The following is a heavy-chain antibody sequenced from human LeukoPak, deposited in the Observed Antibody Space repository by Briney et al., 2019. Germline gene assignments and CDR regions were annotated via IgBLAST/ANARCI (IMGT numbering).Heavy chain of an antibody. CDR1: GFPFSTND. V-gene: IGHV3-23*01. D-gene: IGHD3-9*01. CDR3: AKNRWYYDILTGSPVGAFDI. CDR2: ISGSASGGT. J-gene: IGHJ3*02. Sequence: GGSLRLSCAASGFPFSTNDMSWVRQAPGKGLEWVSAISGSASGGTTYEDSVKGRFTISRDNSKGTLYLQMNSLRAEDTAVYYCAKNRWYYDILTGSPVGAFDIWGQGTMVTVSS.